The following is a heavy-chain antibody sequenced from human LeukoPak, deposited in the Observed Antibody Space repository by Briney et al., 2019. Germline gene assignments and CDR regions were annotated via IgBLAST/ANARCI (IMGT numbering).Heavy chain of an antibody. CDR1: GFSFSNYG. CDR3: AREDTAMGIDY. Sequence: QPGGSLRLSCAASGFSFSNYGMQWVRQAPGKGLEWVAVLWSDGTNKFYADSVKGRFTFSRDNSKNTLYVQMNSLRAEDTAVYYCAREDTAMGIDYWGQGTLVTVSS. CDR2: LWSDGTNK. V-gene: IGHV3-33*01. D-gene: IGHD5-18*01. J-gene: IGHJ4*02.